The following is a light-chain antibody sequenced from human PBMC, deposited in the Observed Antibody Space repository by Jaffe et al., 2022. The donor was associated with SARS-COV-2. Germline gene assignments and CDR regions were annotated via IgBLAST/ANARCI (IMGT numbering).Light chain of an antibody. CDR1: SSDVGGFNY. V-gene: IGLV2-8*01. Sequence: QSALTQPPSASGSPGQSVAISCTGPSSDVGGFNYVSWYQHHPGKAPKLLIYEVSKRPSGVPDRFSGSKSGNTASLTVSGLQAEDEADYYCSSDGGSDTWIFGGGTKLTVL. CDR2: EVS. J-gene: IGLJ2*01. CDR3: SSDGGSDTWI.